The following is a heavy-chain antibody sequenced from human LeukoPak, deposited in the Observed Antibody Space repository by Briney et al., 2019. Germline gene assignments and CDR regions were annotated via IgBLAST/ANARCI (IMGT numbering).Heavy chain of an antibody. J-gene: IGHJ6*03. CDR1: GYTFTGYH. Sequence: ASVKVSCKASGYTFTGYHMHWVRQAPGQGLEWMGWINPNSGGTKYAQKFQGRVTMTRDTSISTAYMELSRLRSDDTAVYYCARDHMAAAGTDLVYYYYYMDVWGKGTTVTISS. V-gene: IGHV1-2*02. CDR3: ARDHMAAAGTDLVYYYYYMDV. CDR2: INPNSGGT. D-gene: IGHD6-13*01.